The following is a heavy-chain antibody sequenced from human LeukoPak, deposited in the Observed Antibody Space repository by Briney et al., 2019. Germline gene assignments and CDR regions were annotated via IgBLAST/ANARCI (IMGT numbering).Heavy chain of an antibody. J-gene: IGHJ4*02. CDR2: ISHDGTVK. D-gene: IGHD2-2*01. Sequence: PGGSLRLSCAASGFTFRNYGMKWVRQAPGKGLEWAAVISHDGTVKYYADSVKGRFTISRDDSTTTLILQMNSLRVEDTAVYFCAKEGSEFSSSFLDYWGQGTLVTVSS. CDR1: GFTFRNYG. CDR3: AKEGSEFSSSFLDY. V-gene: IGHV3-30*18.